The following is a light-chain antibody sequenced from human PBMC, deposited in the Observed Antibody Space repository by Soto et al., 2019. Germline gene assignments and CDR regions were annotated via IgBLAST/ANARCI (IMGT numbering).Light chain of an antibody. CDR1: QSVRSSY. V-gene: IGKV3-20*01. J-gene: IGKJ2*01. CDR3: QQYVTSPYI. CDR2: GAS. Sequence: EIVLTQSPGTLSLSPGERATLNCRASQSVRSSYLAWYQQQPGQAPRLLIHGASRRATGIPDRFSGSGSGTDFTLTINRLEPEDFAVYFCQQYVTSPYIFGQGTKLEIK.